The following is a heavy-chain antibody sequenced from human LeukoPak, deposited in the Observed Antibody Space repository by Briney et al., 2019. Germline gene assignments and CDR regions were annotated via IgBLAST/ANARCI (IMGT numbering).Heavy chain of an antibody. D-gene: IGHD4-17*01. CDR1: GVSITTSSYY. V-gene: IGHV4-39*01. Sequence: SETLSLTCTDPGVSITTSSYYWDWIRHPPGKGLEWIASIYSSGTTYYNPSLKSRVSISVDTSNNQISLKLTSLTAADTGVYYCARRDYSDPDYWGQGALVGVCS. J-gene: IGHJ4*02. CDR2: IYSSGTT. CDR3: ARRDYSDPDY.